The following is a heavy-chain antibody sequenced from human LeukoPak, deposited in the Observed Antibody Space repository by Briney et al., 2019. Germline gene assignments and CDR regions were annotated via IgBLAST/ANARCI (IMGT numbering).Heavy chain of an antibody. V-gene: IGHV4-59*01. CDR2: IYYSGST. Sequence: SETLSLTCTVSGGSISSYYWSWIRQPPGKGLEWIGYIYYSGSTNYNPSLKSRVTISVDTSKNQFSLKLSSVTAADTAVYYCARIILRGLNWFDLWGQGTLVTVSS. J-gene: IGHJ5*02. CDR3: ARIILRGLNWFDL. D-gene: IGHD3-16*01. CDR1: GGSISSYY.